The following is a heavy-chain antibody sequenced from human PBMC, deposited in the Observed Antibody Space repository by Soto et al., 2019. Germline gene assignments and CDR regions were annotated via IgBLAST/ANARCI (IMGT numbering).Heavy chain of an antibody. CDR1: GGSVSRGDYY. J-gene: IGHJ5*02. Sequence: SSETLSHTCTVSGGSVSRGDYYWIWIRQPPGKVLEWIGYIYYSGNTNYNPSLKSRVIISVDTSKNLFSLKLTSVTAADTAVYYCARIPVDTSMIYWLDPWGQGTLVTFSS. D-gene: IGHD5-18*01. CDR3: ARIPVDTSMIYWLDP. V-gene: IGHV4-61*08. CDR2: IYYSGNT.